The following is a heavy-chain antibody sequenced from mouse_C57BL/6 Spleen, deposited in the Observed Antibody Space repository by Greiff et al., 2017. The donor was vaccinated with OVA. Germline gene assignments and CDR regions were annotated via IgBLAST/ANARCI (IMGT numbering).Heavy chain of an antibody. CDR3: ARDLDY. CDR1: GYTFTSYW. J-gene: IGHJ2*01. V-gene: IGHV1-50*01. Sequence: QVQLQQPGAELVKPGASVKLSCKASGYTFTSYWMQWVKQRPGQGLEWIGEIDPSDSYTNYNQKFKGKATLTVDTSSSTAYMQLSSLTSEDSAVCYCARDLDYWGQGTTLTVSS. CDR2: IDPSDSYT.